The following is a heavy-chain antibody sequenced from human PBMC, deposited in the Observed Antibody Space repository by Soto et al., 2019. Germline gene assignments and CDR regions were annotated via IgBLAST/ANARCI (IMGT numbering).Heavy chain of an antibody. Sequence: QVQLQESGPGLVKPSQTLSLTCTVSGDSISSGGYYWTWIRQHPGKGLEWIGYIYYSGSTYYNPSLKSRVSXXIXPSKNQFSLKLSSVTAADTAVYYCASIVVPAAPFDYWGQGTLVTVSS. CDR3: ASIVVPAAPFDY. D-gene: IGHD2-2*01. CDR2: IYYSGST. J-gene: IGHJ4*02. V-gene: IGHV4-31*03. CDR1: GDSISSGGYY.